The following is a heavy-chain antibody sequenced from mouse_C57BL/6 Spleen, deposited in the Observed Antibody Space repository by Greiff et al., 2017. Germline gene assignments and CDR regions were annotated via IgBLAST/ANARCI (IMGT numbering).Heavy chain of an antibody. D-gene: IGHD1-1*01. CDR3: AYYGSSYWYFDV. Sequence: QVQLQQPGAELVKPGASVKLSCKASGYTFTSYWMHWVKQRPGQGLEWIGMIHPNSGSTNYNEKFKSKATLTVDKSSSTAYMQLSRLTSEDSAVYYCAYYGSSYWYFDVWGTGTTVTVSS. CDR1: GYTFTSYW. V-gene: IGHV1-64*01. CDR2: IHPNSGST. J-gene: IGHJ1*03.